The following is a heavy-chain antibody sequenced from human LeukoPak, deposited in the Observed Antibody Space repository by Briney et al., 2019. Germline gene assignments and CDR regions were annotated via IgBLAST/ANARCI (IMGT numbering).Heavy chain of an antibody. J-gene: IGHJ4*02. CDR3: ARRSYGDYSFDY. D-gene: IGHD4-17*01. CDR2: IYYSGNA. Sequence: KPSETLSLTCTVSGGSLSSYYWSWMRQPPGKGLACSGYIYYSGNAIYNPSLKSRVTISVDTSKNQFSLKLSSVTAADAAVYYCARRSYGDYSFDYWGQGTLVTVSS. CDR1: GGSLSSYY. V-gene: IGHV4-59*08.